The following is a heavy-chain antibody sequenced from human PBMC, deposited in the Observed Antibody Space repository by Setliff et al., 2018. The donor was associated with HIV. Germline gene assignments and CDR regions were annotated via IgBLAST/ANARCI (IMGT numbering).Heavy chain of an antibody. CDR1: GFTFISYG. Sequence: LRLSCAVSGFTFISYGMYWVRQAPGKGLEWVAFIRYDGSYRYYVDSVKGRFTISRDNSKNTMFLQMNSLRVEDTAIYYCAKMHTAMDPDTFDIWGQGTMVTVS. V-gene: IGHV3-30*02. D-gene: IGHD5-18*01. CDR2: IRYDGSYR. CDR3: AKMHTAMDPDTFDI. J-gene: IGHJ3*02.